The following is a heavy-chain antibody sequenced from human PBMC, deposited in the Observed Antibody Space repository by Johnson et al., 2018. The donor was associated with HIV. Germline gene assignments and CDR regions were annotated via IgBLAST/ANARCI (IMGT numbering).Heavy chain of an antibody. CDR1: GFTFSRYR. V-gene: IGHV3-74*02. J-gene: IGHJ3*02. D-gene: IGHD5-12*01. Sequence: VQLVESGGGLVQPGGSLRLSCAASGFTFSRYRMHWVRQAPGKGLVWVSRINTDGSSTFYADSVKGRFTISRDNAKNTLFLQMNSLRAEDTAVYYCARSYSGHQADAFDIWGQGTMVTVSS. CDR2: INTDGSST. CDR3: ARSYSGHQADAFDI.